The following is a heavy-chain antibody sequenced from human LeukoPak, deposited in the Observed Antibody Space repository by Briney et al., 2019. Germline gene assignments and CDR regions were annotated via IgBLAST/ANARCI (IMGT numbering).Heavy chain of an antibody. J-gene: IGHJ6*03. CDR2: IIPIFGTA. Sequence: SVKVSCKASGGTFSSYAISWVRQAPGQGLEWMGGIIPIFGTANYAQKFQGRVTITADESTSTAYMELSSLRSEDTAVYYCARGPYGGDYVSYYYMDVWGKGTTVTISS. V-gene: IGHV1-69*13. CDR3: ARGPYGGDYVSYYYMDV. CDR1: GGTFSSYA. D-gene: IGHD4-17*01.